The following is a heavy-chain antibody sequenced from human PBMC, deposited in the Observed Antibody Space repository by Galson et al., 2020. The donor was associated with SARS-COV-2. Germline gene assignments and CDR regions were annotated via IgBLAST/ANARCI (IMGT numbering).Heavy chain of an antibody. CDR2: ISYDGTNK. J-gene: IGHJ3*02. V-gene: IGHV3-30*04. CDR3: CTTDRTPGGAFDM. D-gene: IGHD2-2*01. CDR1: GFTFSTYS. Sequence: QAGGSLRLSCAASGFTFSTYSMHWVRQAPGKGLEWVAVISYDGTNKYYSDSVKGRFTISRDNSKNTLYLQMNSLRPEDTAVFYCCTTDRTPGGAFDMWGQGTMVTVSS.